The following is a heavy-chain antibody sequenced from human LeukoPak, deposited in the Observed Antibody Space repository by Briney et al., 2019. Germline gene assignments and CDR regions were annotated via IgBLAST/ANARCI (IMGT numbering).Heavy chain of an antibody. D-gene: IGHD3-22*01. CDR3: TPTYYFDSSGYYALYDF. CDR2: VKSKTDGGTT. CDR1: GFTFSNAW. J-gene: IGHJ4*02. V-gene: IGHV3-15*01. Sequence: GGSLRLSCAASGFTFSNAWMNWVRQAPGKGLEWVGRVKSKTDGGTTDYAAPVKGRFTISRDDSKNTLYLQMSSLKTDDTAVYYCTPTYYFDSSGYYALYDFWGQGTLVTVSS.